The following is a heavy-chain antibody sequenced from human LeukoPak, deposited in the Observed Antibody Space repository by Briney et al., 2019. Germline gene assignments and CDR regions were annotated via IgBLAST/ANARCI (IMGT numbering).Heavy chain of an antibody. CDR2: IYYSGST. CDR3: ARVVYDSSGFLDY. Sequence: PSETLSLTCTVSGGSVGSGSYYWSRIRQPPGKGLEWIGYIYYSGSTNYNPSLKSRVTISVDTSKNQFSLKLSSVTAADTAVYYCARVVYDSSGFLDYWGQGTLVTVSS. CDR1: GGSVGSGSYY. V-gene: IGHV4-61*01. J-gene: IGHJ4*02. D-gene: IGHD3-22*01.